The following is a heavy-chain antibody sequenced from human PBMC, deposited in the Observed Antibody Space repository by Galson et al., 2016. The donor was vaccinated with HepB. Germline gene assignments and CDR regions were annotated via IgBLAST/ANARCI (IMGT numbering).Heavy chain of an antibody. J-gene: IGHJ2*01. D-gene: IGHD7-27*01. CDR3: AREGAWGKWYFDL. CDR2: IDGDGSET. CDR1: GFIFSDDW. V-gene: IGHV3-74*01. Sequence: SLRLSCAASGFIFSDDWMHWVRQTAGRGLVYIAHIDGDGSETSYADSVKGRFTISRDNSENTVYLQMSSLRSEDTAVYYCAREGAWGKWYFDLWGRGSLVTVSS.